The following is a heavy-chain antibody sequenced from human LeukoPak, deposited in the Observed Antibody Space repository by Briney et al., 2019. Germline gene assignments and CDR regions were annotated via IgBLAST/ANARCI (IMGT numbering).Heavy chain of an antibody. CDR1: GYTFTSYA. D-gene: IGHD2-2*01. CDR2: INAGNGNT. V-gene: IGHV1-3*01. CDR3: ARGLGYCSSTSCPGWRVGGNYYYYYGMDV. J-gene: IGHJ6*02. Sequence: ASVKVSCKASGYTFTSYAMHWVRQAPGQRLEWMGWINAGNGNTKYSQKFQGRVTITRDTSASTAYMELSSLRSEDTAVYYCARGLGYCSSTSCPGWRVGGNYYYYYGMDVWGQGTTVTVSS.